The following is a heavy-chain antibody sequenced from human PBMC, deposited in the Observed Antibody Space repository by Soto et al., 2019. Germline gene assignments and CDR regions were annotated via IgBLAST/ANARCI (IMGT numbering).Heavy chain of an antibody. Sequence: VKVSCKVSGYTLTELSMHWVRQAPGKGLEWMGGFDPEDGETIYAQKFQGRVTMTVDTSTDTAYMELSSLRSEDTAVYYCASDRAPTATGRGYFDYWGQGTLVTGSS. V-gene: IGHV1-24*01. CDR2: FDPEDGET. CDR1: GYTLTELS. CDR3: ASDRAPTATGRGYFDY. D-gene: IGHD1-1*01. J-gene: IGHJ4*02.